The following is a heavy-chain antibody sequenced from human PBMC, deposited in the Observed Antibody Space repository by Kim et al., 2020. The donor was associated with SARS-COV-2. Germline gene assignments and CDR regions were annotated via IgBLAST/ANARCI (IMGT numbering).Heavy chain of an antibody. CDR2: VNPNTGDT. V-gene: IGHV1-2*02. J-gene: IGHJ4*02. CDR3: ARQEVTSSFDF. Sequence: ASVKVSCKASGYIFTAYYTHWVRQAPGQGLEWIGWVNPNTGDTDYAQKFQGRVTMTRDTSISTAYMELTRLRSDDTAIYYCARQEVTSSFDFWGQGILVT. CDR1: GYIFTAYY.